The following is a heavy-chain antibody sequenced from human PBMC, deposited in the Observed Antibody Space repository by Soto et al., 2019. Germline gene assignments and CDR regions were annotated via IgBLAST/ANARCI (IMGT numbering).Heavy chain of an antibody. Sequence: GASVKVSCKASGYTFTSYGISWVRQAPGQGLEWMGWISAYNGNTNYAQKLQGRVTMTTDTSTSTAYMELRSLRSDDTAVYYCARHPTIFGVVIYNWFDPWGQGTLVTAPQ. CDR2: ISAYNGNT. D-gene: IGHD3-3*01. V-gene: IGHV1-18*01. J-gene: IGHJ5*02. CDR1: GYTFTSYG. CDR3: ARHPTIFGVVIYNWFDP.